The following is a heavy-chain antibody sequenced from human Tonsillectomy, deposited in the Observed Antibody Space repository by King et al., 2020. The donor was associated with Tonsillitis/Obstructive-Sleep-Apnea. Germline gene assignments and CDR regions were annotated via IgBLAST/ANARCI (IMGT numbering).Heavy chain of an antibody. V-gene: IGHV2-5*01. CDR1: GFSLSTSGVG. D-gene: IGHD3-3*01. J-gene: IGHJ1*01. CDR3: AHRVGAKYFQN. CDR2: IFWYDDK. Sequence: TLKESGPTLVKPTQTLTLTCTFSGFSLSTSGVGVGWIRQPPGKALEWLALIFWYDDKRYSPSLKSRLTITKYTSKNQVVLTMTNMDPVDTATYYCAHRVGAKYFQNWGQGTLITVSS.